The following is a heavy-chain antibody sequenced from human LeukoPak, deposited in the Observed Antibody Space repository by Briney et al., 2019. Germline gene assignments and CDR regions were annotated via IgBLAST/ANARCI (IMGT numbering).Heavy chain of an antibody. CDR3: ARDASRAGIAAHPFDY. D-gene: IGHD6-6*01. CDR1: GGSISSYY. J-gene: IGHJ4*02. Sequence: SETLSLTCTVSGGSISSYYWSWIRQPPGKGLEWIGYIYYSGSTNYNPSLKSRVTISVDTSKNQSSLKLSSVTAADTAVYYCARDASRAGIAAHPFDYWGQGTLVTVSS. V-gene: IGHV4-59*01. CDR2: IYYSGST.